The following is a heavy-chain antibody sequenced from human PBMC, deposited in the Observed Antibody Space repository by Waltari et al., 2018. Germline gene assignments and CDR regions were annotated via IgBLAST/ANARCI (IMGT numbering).Heavy chain of an antibody. V-gene: IGHV3-9*01. CDR2: ISWNSGSI. D-gene: IGHD2-2*01. CDR1: GFTFDDYA. CDR3: AKSSTSSTSYYFDY. J-gene: IGHJ4*02. Sequence: EVQLVESGGGLVQPGRSLRLSCAASGFTFDDYAMHWVLQAPGKGLEWVSGISWNSGSIGYADSVKGRFTISRDNAKNSLYLQMNSLRAEDTALYYCAKSSTSSTSYYFDYWGQGTLVTVSS.